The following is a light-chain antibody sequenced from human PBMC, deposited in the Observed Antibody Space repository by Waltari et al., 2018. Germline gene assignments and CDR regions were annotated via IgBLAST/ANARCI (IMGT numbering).Light chain of an antibody. V-gene: IGLV3-19*01. CDR3: HSRDTSSTRF. CDR1: SPRRYS. Sequence: SSDLTQDPAVSVALGQTVRITCQGDSPRRYSASWYQQRPGQAPILVLYGQNDRPSGMLDRFAGSSSGNTASLTITGDQAGDEADYYCHSRDTSSTRFFGGGTRLTV. J-gene: IGLJ2*01. CDR2: GQN.